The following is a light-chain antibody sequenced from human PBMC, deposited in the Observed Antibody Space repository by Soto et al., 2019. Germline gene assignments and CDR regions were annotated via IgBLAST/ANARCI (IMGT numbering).Light chain of an antibody. CDR1: QSISRY. CDR2: AAS. V-gene: IGKV1-39*01. J-gene: IGKJ1*01. CDR3: HQSYSAPWT. Sequence: DIQVTQSPSSLSASVGDRVTITCRASQSISRYLNWYRQKPGRAPNLLIYAASNLQSGVPSRFSGSGSGTDFPLTIRSLPPGEFATYYCHQSYSAPWTFGQGTKVEIK.